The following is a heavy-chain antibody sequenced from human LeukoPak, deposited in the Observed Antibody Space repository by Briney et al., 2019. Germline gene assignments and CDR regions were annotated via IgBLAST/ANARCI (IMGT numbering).Heavy chain of an antibody. V-gene: IGHV3-30-3*01. CDR2: ISYDGSNK. J-gene: IGHJ4*02. Sequence: PGRSLRLSCAASGFTFSSYAMHWVRQAPGKGLEWVAVISYDGSNKYYADSVKGRFTISRDNSKNTLYLQMNSLRAEDTAVYYCAPGGVSGSGYYYFDYWGQGTLATVSS. CDR3: APGGVSGSGYYYFDY. D-gene: IGHD5-12*01. CDR1: GFTFSSYA.